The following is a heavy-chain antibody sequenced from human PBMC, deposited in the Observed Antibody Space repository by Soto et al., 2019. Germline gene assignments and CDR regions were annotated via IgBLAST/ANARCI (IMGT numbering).Heavy chain of an antibody. CDR2: ISSSGGII. Sequence: GGSLRLSCGASGFTFGDYYVSWIRQAPGKGLEWVSYISSSGGIIYYADSVKGRFTISRDNSKNTLYLQMNSLRAEDTAVYYCAKSEFPVDYWGQGTLVTVSS. D-gene: IGHD3-10*01. J-gene: IGHJ4*02. V-gene: IGHV3-11*01. CDR1: GFTFGDYY. CDR3: AKSEFPVDY.